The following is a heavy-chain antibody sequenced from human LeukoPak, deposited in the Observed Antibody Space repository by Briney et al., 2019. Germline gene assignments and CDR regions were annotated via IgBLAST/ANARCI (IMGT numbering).Heavy chain of an antibody. J-gene: IGHJ4*02. CDR1: GGSFSGYY. D-gene: IGHD5-12*01. CDR2: INHSGST. V-gene: IGHV4-34*01. Sequence: SETLSLTCAVYGGSFSGYYWSWIRQPPGKGLEWIGEINHSGSTNYNPSLESRVTISVDTSKNQFSLKLSSVTAADTAVYYCASGVYSGYDYQTIDYWGQGTLVTVSS. CDR3: ASGVYSGYDYQTIDY.